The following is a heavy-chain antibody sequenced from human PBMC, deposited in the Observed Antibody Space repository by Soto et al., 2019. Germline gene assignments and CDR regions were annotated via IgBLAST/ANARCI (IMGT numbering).Heavy chain of an antibody. CDR1: GDTFTFYS. V-gene: IGHV1-69*02. CDR2: INPILSMS. CDR3: ASRYGSGYRAFDY. Sequence: QVQLVQSGAEVKKPGSSVRVSCKASGDTFTFYSINWVRQAPGLGLEWMGRINPILSMSNYAQRFQGRVTMTADKSTRTAYMELSSLRSEVTAMYYCASRYGSGYRAFDYWGQGALVTVSS. D-gene: IGHD3-10*01. J-gene: IGHJ4*02.